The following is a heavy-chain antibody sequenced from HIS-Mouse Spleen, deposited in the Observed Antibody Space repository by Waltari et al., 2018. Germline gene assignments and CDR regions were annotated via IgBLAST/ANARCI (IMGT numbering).Heavy chain of an antibody. CDR3: ARGYSNYVPYFDY. Sequence: EVQLVESGGGLVQPGGSLRLSCAASGFTFSSYDMHWVRQATGKGLGWASAICTAGDTYYPGSMKGRFTISRENAKNSLYLQMNSLRAGDTAVYYCARGYSNYVPYFDYWGQGTLVTVSS. D-gene: IGHD4-4*01. J-gene: IGHJ4*02. V-gene: IGHV3-13*01. CDR2: ICTAGDT. CDR1: GFTFSSYD.